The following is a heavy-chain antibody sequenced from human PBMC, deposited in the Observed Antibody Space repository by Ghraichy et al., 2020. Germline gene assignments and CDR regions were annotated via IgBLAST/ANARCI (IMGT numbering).Heavy chain of an antibody. CDR2: ISSSDDTT. CDR3: ARRTTFDD. D-gene: IGHD1-14*01. Sequence: GGSLRLSCAGSGFTSSSYSMSWVRRAPGKGLEWVAGISSSDDTTYYAYAVKGRGTISRDNSKNTLYLQMNILSAEDTAVYYYARRTTFDDWGQGTLVTVSS. V-gene: IGHV3-23*01. J-gene: IGHJ4*02. CDR1: GFTSSSYS.